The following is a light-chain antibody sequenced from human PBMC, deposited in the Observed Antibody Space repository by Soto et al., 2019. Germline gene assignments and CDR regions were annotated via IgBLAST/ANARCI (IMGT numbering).Light chain of an antibody. V-gene: IGKV3-20*01. J-gene: IGKJ1*01. CDR2: RAS. CDR3: QQYGSPPWT. CDR1: PTVDSSF. Sequence: EIVLTQSPGTLSLSPGERATLSCRASPTVDSSFLAWYQQKPGQPPRLLINRASNRATDIPDRFSGSVSGPDFTLTISRLEPEDFAVYYCQQYGSPPWTFGPGTKVEVK.